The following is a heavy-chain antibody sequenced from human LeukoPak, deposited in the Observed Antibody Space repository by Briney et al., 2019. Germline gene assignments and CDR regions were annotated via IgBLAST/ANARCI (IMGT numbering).Heavy chain of an antibody. CDR2: IHYTGST. CDR3: ARGREVWLRFGPPSLYYFDY. V-gene: IGHV4-59*01. Sequence: PSETLSLTCTVSGGSIISFYWSWIRQPPGKGLEWIGYIHYTGSTNYNPSLKSRVTISVDTSKNQFSLKLSSVTAADTAVYYCARGREVWLRFGPPSLYYFDYWGQGALVTVSS. D-gene: IGHD5-12*01. J-gene: IGHJ4*02. CDR1: GGSIISFY.